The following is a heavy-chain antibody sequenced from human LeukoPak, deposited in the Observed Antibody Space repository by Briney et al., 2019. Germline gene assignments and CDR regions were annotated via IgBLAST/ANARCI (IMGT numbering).Heavy chain of an antibody. V-gene: IGHV4-39*07. CDR3: ARRDYAAWFDP. CDR1: GDSITSGAYY. Sequence: PSETLSLTCSVSGDSITSGAYYWAWLRQPPGKGLEWIGSVYYSGSIKYNPSLKGRVSISRYMSKNQFSLNLNSVNATDTAVYYCARRDYAAWFDPWGQGTLVTVSS. D-gene: IGHD4/OR15-4a*01. CDR2: VYYSGSI. J-gene: IGHJ5*02.